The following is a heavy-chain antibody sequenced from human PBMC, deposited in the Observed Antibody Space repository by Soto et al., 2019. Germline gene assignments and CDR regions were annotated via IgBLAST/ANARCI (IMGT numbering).Heavy chain of an antibody. CDR2: ISYDGSNK. Sequence: GGSLRLSCAASGFTFSSYAMHWVRQAPGKGLEWVAVISYDGSNKYYADSVKGLFTISRDNSKNTLYLQMNSLRAEDTAVYYCARDSPPSVMVYALPDYWGQGTLVTVSS. CDR3: ARDSPPSVMVYALPDY. CDR1: GFTFSSYA. V-gene: IGHV3-30-3*01. J-gene: IGHJ4*02. D-gene: IGHD2-8*01.